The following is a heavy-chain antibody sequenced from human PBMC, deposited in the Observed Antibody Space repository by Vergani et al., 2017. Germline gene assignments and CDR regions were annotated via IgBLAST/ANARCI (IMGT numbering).Heavy chain of an antibody. Sequence: QVQLVQSGAEVKKPGASVEVSCKASGYPFTGYYMHWVRQAPGQGLGWMGWINPNSGGTNYAQKFKGRVTMTRDTSISTAYMELSRLRSDDTAVYYCARVYTNYXILTGYYRRYYFDYWGQGTLVTVSS. CDR1: GYPFTGYY. J-gene: IGHJ4*02. CDR3: ARVYTNYXILTGYYRRYYFDY. V-gene: IGHV1-2*02. CDR2: INPNSGGT. D-gene: IGHD3-9*01.